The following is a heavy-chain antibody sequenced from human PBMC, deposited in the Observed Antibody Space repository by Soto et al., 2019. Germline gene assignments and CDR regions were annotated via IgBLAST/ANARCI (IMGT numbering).Heavy chain of an antibody. CDR3: ARDRALESHDAFDI. CDR1: GFTFSDYY. Sequence: QVQLVESGGGLVKPGGSLRLSCAASGFTFSDYYMSWIRQAPGKGLEWVSYISSSSSTIYYADSVKGRFTISRDNAKNSLYLQMNSLRDEDTAVYYCARDRALESHDAFDIWGQGTMVTVSS. J-gene: IGHJ3*02. CDR2: ISSSSSTI. V-gene: IGHV3-11*04.